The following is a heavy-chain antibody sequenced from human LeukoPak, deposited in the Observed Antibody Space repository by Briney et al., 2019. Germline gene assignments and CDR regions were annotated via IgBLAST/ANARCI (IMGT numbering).Heavy chain of an antibody. CDR3: AREDSSPSGA. CDR2: IIPIFGTA. V-gene: IGHV1-69*01. D-gene: IGHD6-6*01. J-gene: IGHJ5*02. Sequence: GASVKVSCKASGGTFSSYAISWVRQAPGQGLEWMGGIIPIFGTANYAQKFQGRVTITADESTSTAYMELSSLRSEDTAVYYCAREDSSPSGAWGQGTLVTVSS. CDR1: GGTFSSYA.